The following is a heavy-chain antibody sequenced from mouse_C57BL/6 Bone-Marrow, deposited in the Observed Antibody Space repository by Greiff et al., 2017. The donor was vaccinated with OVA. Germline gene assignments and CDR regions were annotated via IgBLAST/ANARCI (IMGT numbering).Heavy chain of an antibody. CDR2: ISNGGGST. Sequence: DVQLVESGGGLVQPGGSLQLSCAASGFTFSDFYMYWIRQTPEKRLEWVAYISNGGGSTYYPDTVKGRFTISRDNAKNTLYLQMSRLKSEDTAMYYCARLDAMDYWGQGTSVTVSS. CDR1: GFTFSDFY. CDR3: ARLDAMDY. V-gene: IGHV5-12*01. J-gene: IGHJ4*01.